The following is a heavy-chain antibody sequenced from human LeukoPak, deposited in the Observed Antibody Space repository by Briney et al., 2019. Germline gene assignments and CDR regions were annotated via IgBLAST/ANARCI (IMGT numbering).Heavy chain of an antibody. V-gene: IGHV5-51*01. CDR1: GYSFTSYW. CDR2: IYPGDSDT. D-gene: IGHD3-10*01. J-gene: IGHJ4*02. CDR3: ARRLTMVRGVLGGPFDY. Sequence: GESLKISCKGSGYSFTSYWIGWVRQMPGKGLEWMGIIYPGDSDTRYSPPFQGQVTISADKSISTAYLQWSSLKASDTAMYYCARRLTMVRGVLGGPFDYWGQGTLVTVSS.